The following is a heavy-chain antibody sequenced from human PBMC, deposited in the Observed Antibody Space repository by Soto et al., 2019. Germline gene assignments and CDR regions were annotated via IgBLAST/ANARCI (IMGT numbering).Heavy chain of an antibody. CDR2: IYSDGTT. CDR1: GISVGTNY. V-gene: IGHV3-53*01. Sequence: GGSLRLSCAASGISVGTNYLTWVRQAPGKGLEWVSFIYSDGTTYYADSVKGRFTISRDTSNNTLYLQMNSLRAEDTAVYYCARGASSFDNWGQGTLVTVCS. J-gene: IGHJ4*02. CDR3: ARGASSFDN.